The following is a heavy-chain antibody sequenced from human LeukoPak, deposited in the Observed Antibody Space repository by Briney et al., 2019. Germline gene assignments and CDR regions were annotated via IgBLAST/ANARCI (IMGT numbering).Heavy chain of an antibody. V-gene: IGHV4-59*01. CDR1: GGSISSYY. D-gene: IGHD2-15*01. CDR2: IYYSGST. Sequence: KPSETLSLTCTVSGGSISSYYWSWIRQPPGKGLEWIGYIYYSGSTNYNPSLKSRVTISVDTSKNQFSLKLSSVTAADTAVYYCARSRSVIVVVAAKAGAFDIWGQGTMVTVSS. CDR3: ARSRSVIVVVAAKAGAFDI. J-gene: IGHJ3*02.